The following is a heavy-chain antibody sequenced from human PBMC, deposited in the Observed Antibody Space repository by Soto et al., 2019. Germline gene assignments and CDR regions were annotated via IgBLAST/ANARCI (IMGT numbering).Heavy chain of an antibody. CDR1: GFTFSSYG. J-gene: IGHJ6*02. V-gene: IGHV3-33*01. Sequence: QVQLVESGGGVVQPGRSLRLSCAASGFTFSSYGMHWVRQAPGMGLEWVAVIWYDEINKYYADSVKGRFTISTENSKNTLYLQMNSLRAEDTAVYYCARDGIAGYGMDVWGQGTTVTASS. CDR2: IWYDEINK. D-gene: IGHD1-1*01. CDR3: ARDGIAGYGMDV.